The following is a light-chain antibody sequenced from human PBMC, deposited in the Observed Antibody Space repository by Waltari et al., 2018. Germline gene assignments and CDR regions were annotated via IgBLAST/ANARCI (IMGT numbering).Light chain of an antibody. V-gene: IGLV1-40*01. J-gene: IGLJ3*02. CDR1: SSNLGAGYD. CDR3: QSYDSSLSGSGV. CDR2: GNS. Sequence: QSVLTQPPSVSGAPGQRVTIPCTGSSSNLGAGYDVPWYQQFPGTAPKLLIYGNSNRPSGVPDRFSGSKSGTSASLDITGLQAEDEADYYCQSYDSSLSGSGVFGGGTKLTVL.